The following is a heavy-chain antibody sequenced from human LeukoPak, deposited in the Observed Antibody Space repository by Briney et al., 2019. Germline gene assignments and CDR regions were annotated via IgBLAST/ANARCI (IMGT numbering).Heavy chain of an antibody. CDR3: ARVLPGRYYFDY. CDR2: IYYSGTA. Sequence: PSETLSLTCTVSDGSISSNNYYWGWIRQPPGKGLEWIGNIYYSGTAYYNPSLKSRLTISIDTSKNQFSLKLTSVTAADTAVYYCARVLPGRYYFDYWGQGTLVTVSS. V-gene: IGHV4-39*07. J-gene: IGHJ4*02. CDR1: DGSISSNNYY. D-gene: IGHD1-14*01.